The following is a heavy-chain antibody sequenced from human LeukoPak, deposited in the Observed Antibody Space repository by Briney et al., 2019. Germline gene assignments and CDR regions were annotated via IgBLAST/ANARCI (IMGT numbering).Heavy chain of an antibody. CDR2: IYSGGST. CDR3: ARGYYDSSGYYYDDAFDI. D-gene: IGHD3-22*01. Sequence: GGSLRLSCAASGFTVSSNYMSWVRQAPGKGLEWDSVIYSGGSTYYADSVKGRFTISRDSSKNTLYLQMNSLRAEDTAVYYCARGYYDSSGYYYDDAFDIWGQGTMVTVSS. CDR1: GFTVSSNY. V-gene: IGHV3-53*01. J-gene: IGHJ3*02.